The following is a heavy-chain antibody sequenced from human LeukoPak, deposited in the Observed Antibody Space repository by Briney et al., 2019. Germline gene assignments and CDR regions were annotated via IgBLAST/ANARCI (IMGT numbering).Heavy chain of an antibody. V-gene: IGHV3-33*01. Sequence: SGGSLRLSCAASGFTFSSYGMHWVRQAPGKGLEWVAVIWYDGSNKYYADSVKGRFTISRDNSKNTLYLQMNSLRAEDTAVYYCASGAVTTGDFDYWGQGTLVTVSS. CDR1: GFTFSSYG. D-gene: IGHD4-17*01. CDR3: ASGAVTTGDFDY. J-gene: IGHJ4*02. CDR2: IWYDGSNK.